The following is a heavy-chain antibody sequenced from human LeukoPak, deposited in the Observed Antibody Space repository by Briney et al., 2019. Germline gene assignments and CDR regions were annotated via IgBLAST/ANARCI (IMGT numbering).Heavy chain of an antibody. J-gene: IGHJ4*02. Sequence: SQTLSLTCAISGDSVSSNSVTWNWIRQSPSRGLEWLGRTYYRSTWYNDYAVSVKSRITINPDTSKNQFSLQLNSVTPEDTAIYYCAREAERGYTYDTFDYWGQGTLVTVSS. CDR2: TYYRSTWYN. CDR1: GDSVSSNSVT. V-gene: IGHV6-1*01. D-gene: IGHD5-18*01. CDR3: AREAERGYTYDTFDY.